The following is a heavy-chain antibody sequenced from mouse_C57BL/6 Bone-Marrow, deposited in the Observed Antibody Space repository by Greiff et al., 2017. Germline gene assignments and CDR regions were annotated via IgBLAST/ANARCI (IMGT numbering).Heavy chain of an antibody. CDR3: ARLEFDGSSGDWYFDV. D-gene: IGHD1-1*01. J-gene: IGHJ1*03. Sequence: QVHVKQSGPELVKPGASVKLSCKASGYTFTSYDINWVKQRHGQGLEWIGWIYPRDGSTKYNEKFKGKATLTVDTSSSTAYMEIHSLTSEDSAVYFCARLEFDGSSGDWYFDVWGTGTTVTVSS. V-gene: IGHV1-85*01. CDR2: IYPRDGST. CDR1: GYTFTSYD.